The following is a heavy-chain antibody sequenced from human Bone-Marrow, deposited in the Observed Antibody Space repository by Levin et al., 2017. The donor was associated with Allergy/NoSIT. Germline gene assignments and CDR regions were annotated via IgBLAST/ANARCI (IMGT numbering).Heavy chain of an antibody. CDR2: VYYSGST. CDR1: GGSISSGDYY. D-gene: IGHD2-2*01. Sequence: SETLSLTCTVSGGSISSGDYYWRWIRQPPGKGLEWIGHVYYSGSTHLNPSLQSRVTISVDTSKNQFSLKMYSVTAADTALYFCARENVDCSVTTCYDNYWGQGMLVTVSS. V-gene: IGHV4-30-4*01. J-gene: IGHJ4*02. CDR3: ARENVDCSVTTCYDNY.